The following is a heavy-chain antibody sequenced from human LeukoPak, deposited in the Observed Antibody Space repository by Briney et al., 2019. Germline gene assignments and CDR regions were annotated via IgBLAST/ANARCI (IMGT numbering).Heavy chain of an antibody. CDR2: IYNSGST. V-gene: IGHV4-4*09. J-gene: IGHJ5*02. CDR1: GGSISSYY. CDR3: ARVVQAATEPWFDT. Sequence: SETLSLTCTVSGGSISSYYWSWIRQPPGKGLEWIGYIYNSGSTNYNPSLKSRVTISVDTSKNQFSLKLSSVTAADTAVYYCARVVQAATEPWFDTWGQGTLVTVSS. D-gene: IGHD2-2*01.